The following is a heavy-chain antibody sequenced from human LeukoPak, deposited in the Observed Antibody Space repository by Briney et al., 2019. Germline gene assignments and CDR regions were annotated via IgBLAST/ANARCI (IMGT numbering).Heavy chain of an antibody. CDR2: ISSSSSYR. Sequence: PGGSLRLSCAASGFTFSSYWMSWVRQAPGKGLEWVSSISSSSSYRYYADSVKGRFTISRDNAKNSLHLQMNSLRAEDTAVYYCMSYAGRSDDYWGQGTLVTVSS. CDR3: MSYAGRSDDY. V-gene: IGHV3-21*01. J-gene: IGHJ4*02. CDR1: GFTFSSYW. D-gene: IGHD3-16*01.